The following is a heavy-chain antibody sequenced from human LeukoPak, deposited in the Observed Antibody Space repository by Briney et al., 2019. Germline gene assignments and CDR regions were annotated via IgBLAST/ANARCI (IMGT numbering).Heavy chain of an antibody. D-gene: IGHD3-10*01. CDR2: TSDSGTTT. J-gene: IGHJ6*02. Sequence: TGGSLRLSCAASEFTFSSFAMNWVRQALGKGLEWVSGTSDSGTTTYYADSVKGRFTMSRDNSKKTLFLQMDSLRAEDTAVYYCAKGGSGFGFYYGMDVWGQGTTVTVSS. CDR3: AKGGSGFGFYYGMDV. CDR1: EFTFSSFA. V-gene: IGHV3-23*01.